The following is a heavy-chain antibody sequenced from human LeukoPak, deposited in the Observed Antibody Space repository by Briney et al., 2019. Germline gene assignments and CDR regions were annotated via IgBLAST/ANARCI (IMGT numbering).Heavy chain of an antibody. Sequence: ASVKVSCKASGYTFTSYYMHWVRQAPGQGLEWMGIINPSGGSTTYAQKFQGRVTMTRDMSTSTVYMQLSSVTAADTAVYYCARGWQLGLEARFDPWGQGTLVTVSS. CDR1: GYTFTSYY. V-gene: IGHV1-46*01. J-gene: IGHJ5*02. CDR3: ARGWQLGLEARFDP. D-gene: IGHD6-6*01. CDR2: INPSGGST.